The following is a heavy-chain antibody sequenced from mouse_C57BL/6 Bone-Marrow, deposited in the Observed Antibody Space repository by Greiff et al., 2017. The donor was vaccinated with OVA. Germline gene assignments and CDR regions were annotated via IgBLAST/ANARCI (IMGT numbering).Heavy chain of an antibody. Sequence: DVKLVESEGGFVQPGSSMKLSCTASGFTFSDYYMAWVRQVPEKGLEWVANINYDGSSTYYLDSLKSRFIISRDNAKNILYLQMSSLKSEDTATYYCARDQGYLDYWGQGTTLTVSS. J-gene: IGHJ2*01. CDR1: GFTFSDYY. CDR3: ARDQGYLDY. D-gene: IGHD3-2*02. V-gene: IGHV5-16*01. CDR2: INYDGSST.